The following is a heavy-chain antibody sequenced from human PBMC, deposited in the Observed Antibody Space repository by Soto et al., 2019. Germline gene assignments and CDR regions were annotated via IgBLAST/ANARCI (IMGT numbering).Heavy chain of an antibody. Sequence: EVQLVESGGGLVKPGGSLRLSCAASGFTFSSYSMNWVRQAPGKGLEWVSSISSSSSYIYYADSVKGRFTISRDNAKNSLYLRMNSLRAEDTAVYYCAGDRSSSVYDYWGQGTLVTVSS. CDR2: ISSSSSYI. V-gene: IGHV3-21*01. CDR1: GFTFSSYS. CDR3: AGDRSSSVYDY. D-gene: IGHD6-13*01. J-gene: IGHJ4*02.